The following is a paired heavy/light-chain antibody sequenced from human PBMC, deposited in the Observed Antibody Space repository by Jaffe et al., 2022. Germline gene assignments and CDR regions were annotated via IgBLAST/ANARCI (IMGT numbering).Heavy chain of an antibody. CDR3: ARDYHVLRYFDWLSVEGDAFNI. CDR1: GGSISSGNYY. CDR2: IYTSGNT. V-gene: IGHV4-61*02. J-gene: IGHJ3*02. Sequence: QVQLQESGPGLVKPSQTLSLTCTVSGGSISSGNYYWSWIRQPAGKGLEWIGRIYTSGNTSYSPSLKSRVTISVDTSKNQFSLKLSSVTAADTAVYYCARDYHVLRYFDWLSVEGDAFNIWGQGTMVTVSS. D-gene: IGHD3-9*01.
Light chain of an antibody. CDR3: QQYYSTPFSMYT. J-gene: IGKJ2*01. CDR1: QSVSYSSNNKNY. V-gene: IGKV4-1*01. Sequence: DIVMTQSPDSLAVSLGERVTINCKSSQSVSYSSNNKNYLAWYQQKPGQPPKLLIYWASTRESGVPDRFSGSGSGTDFTLTISSLQAEDVAVYYCQQYYSTPFSMYTFGQGTKLEIK. CDR2: WAS.